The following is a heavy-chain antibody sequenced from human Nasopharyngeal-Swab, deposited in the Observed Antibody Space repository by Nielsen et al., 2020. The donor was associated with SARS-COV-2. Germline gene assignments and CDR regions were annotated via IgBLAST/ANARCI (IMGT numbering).Heavy chain of an antibody. CDR3: ARQTSFGDWFDP. CDR2: IKQDGSEK. V-gene: IGHV3-7*03. D-gene: IGHD2/OR15-2a*01. J-gene: IGHJ5*02. Sequence: WIRQRPGKGLEWVANIKQDGSEKYYVDSVKGRFTISRDNAKNSLYLQMNSLRAEDTAVYYCARQTSFGDWFDPWGQGTLVTVSS.